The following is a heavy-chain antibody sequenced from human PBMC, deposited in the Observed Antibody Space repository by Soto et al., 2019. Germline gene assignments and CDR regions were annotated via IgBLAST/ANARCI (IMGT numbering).Heavy chain of an antibody. Sequence: EVQLLESGGGLVQPGGSLRLSCAASGFTFSSYAMSWVRQAPGKGLEWVSAISGSGGSTYYADSVKGRFTSSRDNSKSTLYLQMNSLRAEDTAVYYCAKWGSSWSTRGSEERQNIYWYFDLWGRGTLVTVSS. CDR3: AKWGSSWSTRGSEERQNIYWYFDL. D-gene: IGHD6-13*01. J-gene: IGHJ2*01. V-gene: IGHV3-23*01. CDR1: GFTFSSYA. CDR2: ISGSGGST.